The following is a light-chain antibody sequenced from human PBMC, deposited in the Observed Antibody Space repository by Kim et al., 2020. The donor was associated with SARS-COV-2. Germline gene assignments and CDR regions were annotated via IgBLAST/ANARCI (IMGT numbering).Light chain of an antibody. CDR2: GAS. CDR1: QGVTSN. J-gene: IGKJ5*01. Sequence: SPGDRATLSCRASQGVTSNLAWFQQKPGQAPRLLIYGASTRATGIPARFSGTGSGTEFTLTISSLQSEDFAVYYCQQYKNWPPVTFGQGTRLEIK. V-gene: IGKV3-15*01. CDR3: QQYKNWPPVT.